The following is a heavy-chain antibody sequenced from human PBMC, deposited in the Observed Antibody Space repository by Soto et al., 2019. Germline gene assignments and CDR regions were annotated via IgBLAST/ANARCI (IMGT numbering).Heavy chain of an antibody. CDR2: IYYSGST. Sequence: PSDTLSLTYTLSGFYSSSGGYYLSWIRQHPGKGLEWIGYIYYSGSTYYNPSLKSRVTISVDTSKNQFSLKLSSVTAADTAVYYCARVEMATIGYWGQGTLVTVSS. CDR1: GFYSSSGGYY. V-gene: IGHV4-31*03. CDR3: ARVEMATIGY. D-gene: IGHD5-12*01. J-gene: IGHJ4*02.